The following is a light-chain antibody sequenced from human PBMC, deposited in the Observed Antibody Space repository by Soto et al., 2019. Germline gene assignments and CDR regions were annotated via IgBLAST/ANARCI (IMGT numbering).Light chain of an antibody. CDR2: DAS. V-gene: IGKV3-20*01. CDR1: QSVATNY. CDR3: EQYGSTPLT. J-gene: IGKJ4*01. Sequence: EIVLTQSPGTLSSSPGERATLPCRASQSVATNYLAWYQQTPGQAPRFLIYDASSRATGIPDRFSGSGSGTEFTLTISRLEPEDFAVYYCEQYGSTPLTFGGGTKVEIK.